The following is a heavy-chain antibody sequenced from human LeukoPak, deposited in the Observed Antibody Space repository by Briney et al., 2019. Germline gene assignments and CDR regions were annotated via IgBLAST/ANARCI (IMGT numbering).Heavy chain of an antibody. CDR3: ARVQAEVGPGH. CDR2: IYTSGTT. CDR1: GDSITNYY. D-gene: IGHD1-26*01. Sequence: SETLSLTCSVSGDSITNYYWSWIRQPAGKGLEWIGRIYTSGTTDYNPSLKSRVSMSVDTSKNQFSLKLSSVTAADTAVYYCARVQAEVGPGHWGQGTLVTVSS. J-gene: IGHJ4*02. V-gene: IGHV4-4*07.